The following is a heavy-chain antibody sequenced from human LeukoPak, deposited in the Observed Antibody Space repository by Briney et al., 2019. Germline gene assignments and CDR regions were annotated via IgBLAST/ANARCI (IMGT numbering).Heavy chain of an antibody. CDR2: ISYDGSNK. V-gene: IGHV3-30*03. CDR3: ARSSTTVTTRYFDL. Sequence: GGSLRLSCAASGFTFSSYGMHWVRQAPGKGLEWVAVISYDGSNKYYADSVKGRFTISRDNAKNSLSLQMNSLSPEDTALYYCARSSTTVTTRYFDLWGRGTLVTVSS. J-gene: IGHJ2*01. CDR1: GFTFSSYG. D-gene: IGHD4-17*01.